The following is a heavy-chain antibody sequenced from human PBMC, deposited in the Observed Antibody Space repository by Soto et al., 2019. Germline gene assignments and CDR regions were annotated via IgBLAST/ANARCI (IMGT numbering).Heavy chain of an antibody. CDR1: GYTFTTYS. CDR3: ARDGGSGMDV. CDR2: SNAGNGYT. Sequence: QVQLVQSGAEVKKPGASVKVSCKASGYTFTTYSMHWVRQAPGHRLEWMGWSNAGNGYTQYSQDLQGRVTITRDTSASTAYMELISLRSEDMAVYCCARDGGSGMDVWGQGTTVTVSS. J-gene: IGHJ6*02. D-gene: IGHD3-16*01. V-gene: IGHV1-3*02.